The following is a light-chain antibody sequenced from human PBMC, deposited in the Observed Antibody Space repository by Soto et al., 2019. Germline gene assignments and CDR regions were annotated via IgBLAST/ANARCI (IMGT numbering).Light chain of an antibody. CDR1: QSVSSSY. CDR2: GAS. J-gene: IGKJ1*01. Sequence: EIVLTQSPGTLSLSPGERATLSCRASQSVSSSYLAWYQQKPGQAPRLLIYGASSRATGIPDRFSGSGSGTDFTLTTSRLEPEDFAVYYCQQYGSWTFGQGTKMDIK. CDR3: QQYGSWT. V-gene: IGKV3-20*01.